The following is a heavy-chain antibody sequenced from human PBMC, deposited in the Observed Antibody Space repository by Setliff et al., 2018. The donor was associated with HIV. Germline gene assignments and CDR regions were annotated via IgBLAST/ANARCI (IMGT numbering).Heavy chain of an antibody. CDR3: TRHAPGSDYGDAYYFDY. CDR2: MYHSGTA. D-gene: IGHD4-17*01. J-gene: IGHJ4*02. Sequence: SETLSLTCTVSGYSISSGYYWGWIRQPPGKGLEWIGSMYHSGTAFHNPSLKSRVTISVDTSKKRFSLKLSSVTAADTAVYYCTRHAPGSDYGDAYYFDYWGQGRLVTVSS. CDR1: GYSISSGYY. V-gene: IGHV4-38-2*02.